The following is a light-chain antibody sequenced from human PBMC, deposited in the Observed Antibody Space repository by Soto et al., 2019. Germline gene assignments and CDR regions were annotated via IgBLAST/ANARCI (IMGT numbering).Light chain of an antibody. J-gene: IGKJ1*01. CDR2: DAS. Sequence: DIQMTQSPATLSASVGDRVTITCRASQSISSWLAWYQQKPGKVPKLLIDDASSLESGVPSRFSGSGYGTEFTRTISSLQPDDFATYYCQQYNTYPWTFGQGTKVEIK. V-gene: IGKV1-5*01. CDR1: QSISSW. CDR3: QQYNTYPWT.